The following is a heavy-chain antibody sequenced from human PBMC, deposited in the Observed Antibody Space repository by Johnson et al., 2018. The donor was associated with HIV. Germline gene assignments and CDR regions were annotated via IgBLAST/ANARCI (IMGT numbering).Heavy chain of an antibody. CDR1: GLSFSNFG. CDR3: ARPIARGASDI. CDR2: VLSDGTHK. J-gene: IGHJ3*02. D-gene: IGHD3-10*01. V-gene: IGHV3-30*03. Sequence: QVQLVESGGGVVQPGKSLTLSCVVSGLSFSNFGIHWVRHAPGKGLEWVAVVLSDGTHKFYGTSVKGRFSISRDNSKNTLYLQMNSLRVEDTAVYYCARPIARGASDIWGQGTMVTVSS.